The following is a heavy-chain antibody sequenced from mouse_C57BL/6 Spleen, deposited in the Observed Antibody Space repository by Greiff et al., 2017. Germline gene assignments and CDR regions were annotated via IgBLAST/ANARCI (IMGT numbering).Heavy chain of an antibody. CDR1: GFTFSSYA. Sequence: EVQLVESGEGLVKPGGSLKLSCAASGFTFSSYAMSWVRQTPEKRLEWVAYISSGGDYISYADTVKGRFTISRDNARNTLYLQMSSLKSDDTAMYYCTRAKIYYDYDVYAMDYWGQGTSVTVSS. CDR3: TRAKIYYDYDVYAMDY. V-gene: IGHV5-9-1*02. CDR2: ISSGGDYI. D-gene: IGHD2-4*01. J-gene: IGHJ4*01.